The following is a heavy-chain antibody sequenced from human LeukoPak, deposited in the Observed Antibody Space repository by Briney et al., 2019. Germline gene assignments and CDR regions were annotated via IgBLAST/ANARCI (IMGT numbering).Heavy chain of an antibody. Sequence: SETLSLTCTVSGGSISSYYWSWIRQPPGKGLEWIGYIYYSESTNYNPSLKSRVTISVDTSKNQFSLKLSSVTAADTAVYYCARNRGYSYGNTDWWFDPWGQGALVTVSS. CDR2: IYYSEST. D-gene: IGHD5-18*01. CDR3: ARNRGYSYGNTDWWFDP. V-gene: IGHV4-59*08. J-gene: IGHJ5*02. CDR1: GGSISSYY.